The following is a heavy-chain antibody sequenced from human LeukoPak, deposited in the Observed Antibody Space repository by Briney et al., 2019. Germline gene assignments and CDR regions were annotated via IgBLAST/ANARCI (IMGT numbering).Heavy chain of an antibody. Sequence: GGSLRLSCAASGFTFSSYGMHWVRQAPGKGLEWVAVISYDGSNKYYADSVKGRFTISRDNSKNTLYLQMNSLRAEDTAVYYCAKMGEVEMATKLYHYWGQGTLVTVSS. CDR3: AKMGEVEMATKLYHY. V-gene: IGHV3-30*18. CDR1: GFTFSSYG. D-gene: IGHD5-24*01. CDR2: ISYDGSNK. J-gene: IGHJ4*02.